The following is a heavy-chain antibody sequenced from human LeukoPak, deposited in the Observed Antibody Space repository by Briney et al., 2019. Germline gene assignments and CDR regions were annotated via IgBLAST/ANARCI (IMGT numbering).Heavy chain of an antibody. CDR3: ARQNGYSTGWSDY. CDR1: GFTFSDYY. V-gene: IGHV3-11*06. J-gene: IGHJ4*02. D-gene: IGHD6-19*01. CDR2: ISGSSSYI. Sequence: GGSLRLSCTASGFTFSDYYMSWIRQAPGKGLEWVACISGSSSYIYYADSLKGRFTISRDNAKNSMYLQMNSLTAEDTAVYYCARQNGYSTGWSDYWGQGTLVTVSS.